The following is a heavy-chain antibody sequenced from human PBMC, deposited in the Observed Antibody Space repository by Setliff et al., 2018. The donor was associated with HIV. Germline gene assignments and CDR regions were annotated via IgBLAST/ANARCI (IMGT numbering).Heavy chain of an antibody. D-gene: IGHD3-22*01. CDR1: GGTFSSSA. J-gene: IGHJ5*02. CDR2: IIPIFDTA. V-gene: IGHV1-69*13. Sequence: ASVKVSCKASGGTFSSSAISWVRQAPGQGLEWMGGIIPIFDTASYAQKFQGRVTITADESTSTAYMELSSLRSEDTAVYYCARHYDSSGYYANWFDPWGQGTLVTVSS. CDR3: ARHYDSSGYYANWFDP.